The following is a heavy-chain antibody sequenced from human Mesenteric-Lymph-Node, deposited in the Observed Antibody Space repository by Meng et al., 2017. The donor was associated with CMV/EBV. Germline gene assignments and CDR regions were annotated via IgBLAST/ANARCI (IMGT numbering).Heavy chain of an antibody. CDR2: ISSISGTI. V-gene: IGHV3-48*04. J-gene: IGHJ6*02. CDR1: GFTFSSYS. Sequence: GGSLRLSCAASGFTFSSYSMNWVRQAPGKGLEWVSYISSISGTIYYADSVKGRFTISRDNAKDSLYLQMNSLRAEDTAVYYCAREDSKFYYYGMDVWGRGTTVTVSS. CDR3: AREDSKFYYYGMDV.